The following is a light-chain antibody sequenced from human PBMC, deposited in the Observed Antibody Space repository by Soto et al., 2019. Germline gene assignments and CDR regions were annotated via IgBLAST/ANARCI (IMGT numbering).Light chain of an antibody. CDR3: QQYDNWPPYT. V-gene: IGKV3-15*01. CDR2: GAS. J-gene: IGKJ2*01. Sequence: EVVMTQSPATLSVSPGERVTLSCRASRSVSSNLAWYQQKPGQPPRLLIYGASTRATGIPARFSGSGSGTEFTLTISSLQSEDFAVYYCQQYDNWPPYTFGQGTKLEIK. CDR1: RSVSSN.